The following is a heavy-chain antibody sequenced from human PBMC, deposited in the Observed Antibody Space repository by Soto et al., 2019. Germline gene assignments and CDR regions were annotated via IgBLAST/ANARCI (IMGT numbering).Heavy chain of an antibody. CDR3: AKVVSIAAAGTRAFDY. Sequence: GGSLRLSCAASGFTFSSYAMSWVRQAPGKGLEWVSAISGSGGSTYYADSVKGRFTISRDNSKNTLYLQMNSLRAEDTAVYYCAKVVSIAAAGTRAFDYWGQGTLVTVSS. CDR2: ISGSGGST. CDR1: GFTFSSYA. J-gene: IGHJ4*02. D-gene: IGHD6-13*01. V-gene: IGHV3-23*01.